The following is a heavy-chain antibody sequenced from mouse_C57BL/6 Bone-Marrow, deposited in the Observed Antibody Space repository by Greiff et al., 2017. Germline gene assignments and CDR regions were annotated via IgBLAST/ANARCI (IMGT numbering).Heavy chain of an antibody. J-gene: IGHJ2*01. CDR2: INYDGSST. Sequence: EVKLVESEAGLVQPGSSMKLSCTASGFTFSDYYMAWVRQVPEKGLEWVANINYDGSSTYYLDSLKSRFIISRDNAKNILYLQMSSLKSEDTATYYCARLGRGHYWGQGTTLTVSS. CDR1: GFTFSDYY. CDR3: ARLGRGHY. D-gene: IGHD4-1*01. V-gene: IGHV5-16*01.